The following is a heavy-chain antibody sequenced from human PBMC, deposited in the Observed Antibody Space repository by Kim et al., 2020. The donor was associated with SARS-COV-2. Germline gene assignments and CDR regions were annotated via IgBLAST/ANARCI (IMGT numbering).Heavy chain of an antibody. D-gene: IGHD6-19*01. CDR1: GGSISSGGYY. V-gene: IGHV4-31*03. CDR2: IYYSGST. J-gene: IGHJ6*02. CDR3: ARDGIAVAGTRYYYYGMDV. Sequence: SETLSLTCTVSGGSISSGGYYWSWIRQHPGKGLEWIGYIYYSGSTYYNPSLKSRVTISVDTSKNQFSLKLSSVTAADTAVYYCARDGIAVAGTRYYYYGMDVWGQGTTVTVSS.